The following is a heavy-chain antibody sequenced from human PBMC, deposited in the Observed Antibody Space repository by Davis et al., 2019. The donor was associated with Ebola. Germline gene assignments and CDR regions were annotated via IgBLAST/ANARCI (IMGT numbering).Heavy chain of an antibody. CDR1: RFTLSDSW. J-gene: IGHJ5*02. V-gene: IGHV3-74*01. D-gene: IGHD4/OR15-4a*01. CDR3: ARDDSGTIKGWFDP. CDR2: INRDGSTT. Sequence: HTGGSLRLSCAASRFTLSDSWMHWVRHVPGKGLMWVARINRDGSTTHYADSVKGRFTISRDNAKKSLYLHMNGLRDEDTAVYYCARDDSGTIKGWFDPWGQGTLVTVSS.